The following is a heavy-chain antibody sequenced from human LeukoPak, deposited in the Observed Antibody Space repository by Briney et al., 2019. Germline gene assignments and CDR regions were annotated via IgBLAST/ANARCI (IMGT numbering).Heavy chain of an antibody. CDR1: GGTFSSYA. J-gene: IGHJ5*02. D-gene: IGHD6-19*01. CDR3: ARIGVALANWFDP. Sequence: GASVKVSCKASGGTFSSYAISWVRQAPGQGLEWMGGIIPIFGTANYAQKFQGRVTITTDESTSTAYMELSSLRSEDTAVYYCARIGVALANWFDPWGQGTLVTVSS. CDR2: IIPIFGTA. V-gene: IGHV1-69*05.